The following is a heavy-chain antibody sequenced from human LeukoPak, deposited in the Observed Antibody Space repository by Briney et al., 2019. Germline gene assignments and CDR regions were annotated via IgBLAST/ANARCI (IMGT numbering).Heavy chain of an antibody. CDR2: IYTSGST. Sequence: SETLSLTCTVSGGSISSGSYYWSWIRQPAGKGLEWIGRIYTSGSTNYNPSLKSRVTISVDTSKNQFSLNLSSVTAADTAVYYCARGPYVDTAMVRGYYYYYMDVWGKGTTVTISS. D-gene: IGHD5-18*01. CDR1: GGSISSGSYY. CDR3: ARGPYVDTAMVRGYYYYYMDV. V-gene: IGHV4-61*02. J-gene: IGHJ6*03.